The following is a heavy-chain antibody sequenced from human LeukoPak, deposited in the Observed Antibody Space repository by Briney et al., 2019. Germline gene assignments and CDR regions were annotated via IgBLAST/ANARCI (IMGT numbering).Heavy chain of an antibody. D-gene: IGHD4-17*01. Sequence: GGSLRLSCAASGFTLSTYDMHWVRQGPGEGLEWVAALGTSGHTFYPDSVKGQFTISRENARNSVYLQMNSLRGGDTAVYYCVRSFYGDHPYWGQGTLVTVSS. CDR2: LGTSGHT. CDR1: GFTLSTYD. J-gene: IGHJ4*02. CDR3: VRSFYGDHPY. V-gene: IGHV3-13*01.